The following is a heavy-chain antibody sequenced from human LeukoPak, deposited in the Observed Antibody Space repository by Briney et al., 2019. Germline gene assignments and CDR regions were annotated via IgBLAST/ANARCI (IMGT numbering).Heavy chain of an antibody. Sequence: SETLSLTCAVSGGSISSGGYSWSWIRQPPGKGLEWIGYIYHSGSTYYNPSLKSRVTISVDRSKNQFSLKLSSVTAADTAVYYCAGGPYYDFWSGYPENWFDPWGQGTLVTVSS. CDR2: IYHSGST. D-gene: IGHD3-3*01. J-gene: IGHJ5*02. V-gene: IGHV4-30-2*01. CDR1: GGSISSGGYS. CDR3: AGGPYYDFWSGYPENWFDP.